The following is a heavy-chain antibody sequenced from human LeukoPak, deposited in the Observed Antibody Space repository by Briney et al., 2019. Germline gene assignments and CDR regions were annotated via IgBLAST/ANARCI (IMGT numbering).Heavy chain of an antibody. V-gene: IGHV1-2*02. D-gene: IGHD2-2*02. CDR3: ARDYGSTSYNTAWNWFDP. Sequence: ASVKVSCKASGYTFTGYYMHWVRQAPGQGLEWMGWINPNSGGTNYAQKFRGRVTMTRDTSISTAYMELSRLRSDDTAVYYCARDYGSTSYNTAWNWFDPWGQGTLVTVSS. CDR1: GYTFTGYY. J-gene: IGHJ5*02. CDR2: INPNSGGT.